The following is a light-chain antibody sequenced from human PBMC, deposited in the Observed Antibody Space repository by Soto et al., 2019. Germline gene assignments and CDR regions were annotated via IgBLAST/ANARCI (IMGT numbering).Light chain of an antibody. J-gene: IGLJ1*01. CDR1: SSDVGGYIY. CDR2: DVT. Sequence: QSVLTQPPSVSRSPGQSVTISFPGSSSDVGGYIYVSWYQQHPGKAPKLMVYDVTKRPSGVPARFSGSKSGNTASLTISGLQADDEADYYCSSYAGSYILGVFGTGTKVTVL. CDR3: SSYAGSYILGV. V-gene: IGLV2-11*01.